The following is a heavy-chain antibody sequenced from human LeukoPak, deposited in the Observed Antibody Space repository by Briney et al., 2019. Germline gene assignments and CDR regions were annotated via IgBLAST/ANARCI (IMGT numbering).Heavy chain of an antibody. CDR3: AKDADNGGYLDY. D-gene: IGHD3-22*01. CDR2: ISYDGSNK. CDR1: GFTFSSYG. V-gene: IGHV3-30*18. Sequence: PGGSLRLSCAASGFTFSSYGMHWVRQAPGKGLEWVAVISYDGSNKYCADSVKGRFTISRDNSKNTLYLQMNSLRAEDTAVYYCAKDADNGGYLDYWGQGTLVTVPS. J-gene: IGHJ4*02.